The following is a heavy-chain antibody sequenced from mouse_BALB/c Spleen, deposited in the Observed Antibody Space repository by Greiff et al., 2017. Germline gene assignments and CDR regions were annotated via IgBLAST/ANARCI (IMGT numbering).Heavy chain of an antibody. CDR1: GYSITSDYA. CDR2: ISYSGST. J-gene: IGHJ3*01. V-gene: IGHV3-2*02. Sequence: EVQLQESGPGLVKPSQSLSLTCTVTGYSITSDYAWNWIRQFPGNKLEWMGYISYSGSTSYNPSLKSRISITRDTSKNQFFLQLNSVTTEDTATYYCAREEAFAYWGQGTLVTVSA. CDR3: AREEAFAY.